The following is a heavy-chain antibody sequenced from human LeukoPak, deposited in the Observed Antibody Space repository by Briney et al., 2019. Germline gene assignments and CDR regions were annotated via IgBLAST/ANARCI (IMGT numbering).Heavy chain of an antibody. CDR3: AKSNGYGLIDI. Sequence: SCKASGYTFTGYYVHWVRQPPGKALEWIGNIFYSGSIYYSPSLKSRVTISLDTSRNQFSLKLNSVTAADTAVYYCAKSNGYGLIDIWGQGTMVTVSS. CDR2: IFYSGSI. CDR1: GYTFTGYY. J-gene: IGHJ3*02. V-gene: IGHV4-59*12. D-gene: IGHD3-22*01.